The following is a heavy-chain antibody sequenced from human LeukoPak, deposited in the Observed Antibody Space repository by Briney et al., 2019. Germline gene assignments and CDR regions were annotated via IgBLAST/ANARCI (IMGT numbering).Heavy chain of an antibody. CDR3: VLLATYYDFWSGYPNDAFDI. CDR2: ISGSGGST. V-gene: IGHV3-23*01. J-gene: IGHJ3*02. CDR1: GFTFSSYA. D-gene: IGHD3-3*01. Sequence: GGSLRLSCAASGFTFSSYAMSWVRQAPGKGLEWVSAISGSGGSTYYADSVKGRFTISRDNSKNTLYLQMNSLRAEDTAVYYCVLLATYYDFWSGYPNDAFDIWGQGTMVTVSS.